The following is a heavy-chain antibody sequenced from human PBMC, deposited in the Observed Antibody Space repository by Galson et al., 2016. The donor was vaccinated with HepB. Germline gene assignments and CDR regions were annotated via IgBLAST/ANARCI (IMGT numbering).Heavy chain of an antibody. CDR2: IYYSGST. CDR3: ARSLYCGSTRCYDAGFSFYRDV. J-gene: IGHJ6*03. D-gene: IGHD2-2*01. CDR1: GGSISSGGYY. Sequence: TLSLTCTVSGGSISSGGYYWSWIRQHPGKGLEWIGYIYYSGSTYYNPSLKSRVTISVDTSKNQFSLKLSSVTAADTAVYYCARSLYCGSTRCYDAGFSFYRDVWGKGTTVTVSS. V-gene: IGHV4-31*03.